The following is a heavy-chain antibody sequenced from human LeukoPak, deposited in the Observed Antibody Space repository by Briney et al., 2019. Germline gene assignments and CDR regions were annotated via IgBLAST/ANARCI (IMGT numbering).Heavy chain of an antibody. CDR1: GFTFDDYG. J-gene: IGHJ4*02. Sequence: RPGGSLRLSCAASGFTFDDYGMSWVRQAPGKGLEWVSGINWNGGSTGYADSVKGRFTISRDNAKNSLYLQMNSLRAEDMAVYYCARALWFGELYFDYWGQGTLVTVSS. CDR2: INWNGGST. D-gene: IGHD3-10*01. CDR3: ARALWFGELYFDY. V-gene: IGHV3-20*04.